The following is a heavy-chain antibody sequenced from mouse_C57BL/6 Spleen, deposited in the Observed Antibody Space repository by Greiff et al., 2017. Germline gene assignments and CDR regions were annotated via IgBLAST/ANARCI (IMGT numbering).Heavy chain of an antibody. CDR3: ARDPRYYAMDY. Sequence: QVQLQQSGAELVKPGASVKISCKASGYAFSSYWMNWVKQRPGKGLEWIGQIYTGDGDTNYNGKFKGKATLTADKSSSTAYMQLSSLTSEDSAVYFCARDPRYYAMDYWGQGTSVTVSS. CDR1: GYAFSSYW. J-gene: IGHJ4*01. V-gene: IGHV1-80*01. CDR2: IYTGDGDT.